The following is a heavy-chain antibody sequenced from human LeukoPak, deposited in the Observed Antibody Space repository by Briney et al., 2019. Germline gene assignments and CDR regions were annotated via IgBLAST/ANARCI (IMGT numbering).Heavy chain of an antibody. CDR1: GYTFTSYG. Sequence: VASVKVSCKASGYTFTSYGMNWVRQAPGQGLEWMGWINTNSGNPTYAQGFTGRCVFSLDTSVSTAYLQISSLKAEDTAVYYCARSPYSNGWTHLNWFDPWGQGTLVTVSS. J-gene: IGHJ5*02. V-gene: IGHV7-4-1*02. CDR2: INTNSGNP. CDR3: ARSPYSNGWTHLNWFDP. D-gene: IGHD6-19*01.